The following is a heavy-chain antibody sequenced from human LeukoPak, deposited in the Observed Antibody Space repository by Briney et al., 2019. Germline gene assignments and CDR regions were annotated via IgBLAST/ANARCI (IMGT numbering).Heavy chain of an antibody. J-gene: IGHJ4*02. CDR2: INHSGST. D-gene: IGHD3-10*01. Sequence: SETLSLTCAGYGESFSSYFWSWIRQPPGKGLEWIGEINHSGSTNYNASLKSRVTISVDTSKNQFSLKVSSVTAADTAVYYCARPPRQRFGEFYRPRRSYYFDYWGQGALVTVSS. V-gene: IGHV4-34*01. CDR3: ARPPRQRFGEFYRPRRSYYFDY. CDR1: GESFSSYF.